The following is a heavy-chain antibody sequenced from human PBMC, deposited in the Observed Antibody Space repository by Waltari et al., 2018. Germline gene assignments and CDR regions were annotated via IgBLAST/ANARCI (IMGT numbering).Heavy chain of an antibody. D-gene: IGHD2-15*01. Sequence: QVQLVQSGAEVKKPGASVKVSCKASGYTFTGYYMPWVRQAPGHGLEWMGWINPNSGGTNYAQKFQGRVTMTRDTSISTAYMELSRLRSDDTAVYYCARSIVVVVAGSYYYGMDVWGQGTTVTVSS. CDR2: INPNSGGT. J-gene: IGHJ6*02. CDR1: GYTFTGYY. V-gene: IGHV1-2*02. CDR3: ARSIVVVVAGSYYYGMDV.